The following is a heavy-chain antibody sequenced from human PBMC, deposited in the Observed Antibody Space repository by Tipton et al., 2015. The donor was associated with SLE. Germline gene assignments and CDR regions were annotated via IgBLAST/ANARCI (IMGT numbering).Heavy chain of an antibody. V-gene: IGHV1-69*04. CDR3: ARDSSGWSYFDY. CDR1: GGTFGSYT. D-gene: IGHD6-19*01. CDR2: IIPILGIA. J-gene: IGHJ4*02. Sequence: QSGAEVKKPGSSVKVSCKASGGTFGSYTISWVRQAPGQGLEWMGRIIPILGIANYAQKFQGRVTITADKSTSTAYMELSSLRSEDTAVYYCARDSSGWSYFDYWGQGTLVTVSS.